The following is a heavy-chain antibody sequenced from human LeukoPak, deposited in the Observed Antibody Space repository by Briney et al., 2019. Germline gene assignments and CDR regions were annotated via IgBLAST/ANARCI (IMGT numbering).Heavy chain of an antibody. CDR2: IIPIFGTA. V-gene: IGHV1-69*13. CDR3: ARGSTRAAPIDY. CDR1: GGTFSSYA. D-gene: IGHD2/OR15-2a*01. Sequence: SVKVSCKASGGTFSSYAISWVRQAPGQGLEWMGGIIPIFGTANYAQKFQGRVTITADESTSTAYMELSSLRSEDTAVYYCARGSTRAAPIDYWGQGTLVTVSS. J-gene: IGHJ4*02.